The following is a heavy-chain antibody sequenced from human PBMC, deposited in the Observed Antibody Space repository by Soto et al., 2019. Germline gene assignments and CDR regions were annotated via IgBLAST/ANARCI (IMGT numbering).Heavy chain of an antibody. D-gene: IGHD6-13*01. CDR2: IYYSGST. CDR1: GGSISSGDYY. V-gene: IGHV4-30-4*01. Sequence: SETLSLTCTVSGGSISSGDYYWSWIRQPPGKGLEWIGYIYYSGSTYYNPSLKSRVTISVDTSKNQYSLKLSSVTAADTAVYYCARDDPPNLAAAANPNWFDPWGQGTLVTVSS. CDR3: ARDDPPNLAAAANPNWFDP. J-gene: IGHJ5*02.